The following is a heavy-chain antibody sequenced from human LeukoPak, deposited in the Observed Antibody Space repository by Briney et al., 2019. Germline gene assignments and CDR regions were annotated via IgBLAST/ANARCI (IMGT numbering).Heavy chain of an antibody. V-gene: IGHV3-48*01. D-gene: IGHD3-3*01. J-gene: IGHJ3*02. CDR3: ARTYDFGRGPPGDAFDN. CDR1: GFTFTMLG. CDR2: IDARTGII. Sequence: GGSLRLSCAASGFTFTMLGMNWVRQAPGKGPEWVSYIDARTGIIHYADFVQGRFTISRDDAKESVFLQMNSLRVDDTAVYYCARTYDFGRGPPGDAFDNWGQGTLVIVSS.